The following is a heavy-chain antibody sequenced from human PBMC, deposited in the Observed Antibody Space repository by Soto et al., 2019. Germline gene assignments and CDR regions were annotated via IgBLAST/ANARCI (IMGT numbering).Heavy chain of an antibody. J-gene: IGHJ6*02. Sequence: PSETLSLTCTVSGGSITNYYWSWIRRSPGKGLEWIGSIYSTGNTYYNPSLNSQVTISVDTSKNQFSLNVISVTAADTAVYYCRRSSRYSTDVWGQGTTVTVSS. V-gene: IGHV4-4*08. CDR3: RRSSRYSTDV. D-gene: IGHD6-13*01. CDR2: IYSTGNT. CDR1: GGSITNYY.